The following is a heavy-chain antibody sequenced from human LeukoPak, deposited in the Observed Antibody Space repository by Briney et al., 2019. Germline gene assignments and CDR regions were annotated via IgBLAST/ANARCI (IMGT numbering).Heavy chain of an antibody. Sequence: GGSLRLSCAASGFTFSSYAMTWVRQAPGKGLEWVSTISGSGRSIYYADSVKGRFTISRDNAKNSLYLQMNSLRDEDTAVYYCARGLAYCGGDCYRALDDWGQGTLVTVSS. D-gene: IGHD2-21*02. J-gene: IGHJ4*02. CDR2: ISGSGRSI. V-gene: IGHV3-23*01. CDR3: ARGLAYCGGDCYRALDD. CDR1: GFTFSSYA.